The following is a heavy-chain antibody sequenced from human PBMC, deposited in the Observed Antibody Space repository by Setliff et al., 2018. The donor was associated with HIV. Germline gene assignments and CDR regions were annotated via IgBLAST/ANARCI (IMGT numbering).Heavy chain of an antibody. CDR3: ARVGSVVVVTAIDY. Sequence: ASVKVSCKASGYTFTSYGISWVRQAPGQGLEWMGWISAYNGNTNYAQKLQGRVTMPTDTSTSTAYMELRSLRSDDTAVYYCARVGSVVVVTAIDYWGQGTLVTVSS. CDR1: GYTFTSYG. CDR2: ISAYNGNT. D-gene: IGHD2-21*02. V-gene: IGHV1-18*01. J-gene: IGHJ4*02.